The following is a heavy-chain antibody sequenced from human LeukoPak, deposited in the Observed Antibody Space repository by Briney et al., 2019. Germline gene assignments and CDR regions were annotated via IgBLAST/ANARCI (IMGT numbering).Heavy chain of an antibody. V-gene: IGHV3-30*04. CDR1: GFTSSSYA. CDR3: ARAVYRSGGYYFDY. Sequence: GGSLRLSCAASGFTSSSYAMRWVRQAPGKGLEWVAVISYDGSDKNYADSVKGRFTISRDNSMDTLYLQMNSLRAEDTAVYYCARAVYRSGGYYFDYWGQGILVTVSS. CDR2: ISYDGSDK. D-gene: IGHD6-19*01. J-gene: IGHJ4*02.